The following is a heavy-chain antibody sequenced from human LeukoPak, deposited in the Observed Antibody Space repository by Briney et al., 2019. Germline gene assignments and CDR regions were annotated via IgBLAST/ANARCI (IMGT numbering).Heavy chain of an antibody. CDR2: ISHDGSNK. CDR3: ARAAEAPGYCYYMDV. Sequence: GGSLRLSCAASGFIFSSYGMHWVRQAPGKGLEWVAVISHDGSNKYYADSVKGRFTISRDNSKNTLYLQMNSLRAEDMAVYYCARAAEAPGYCYYMDVWGKGTTVTVSS. J-gene: IGHJ6*03. CDR1: GFIFSSYG. V-gene: IGHV3-30*03.